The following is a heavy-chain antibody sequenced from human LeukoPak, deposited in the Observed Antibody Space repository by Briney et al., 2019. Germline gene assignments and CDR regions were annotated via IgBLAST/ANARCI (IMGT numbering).Heavy chain of an antibody. CDR3: ARGGYYYDSSGYWPWYFDL. CDR2: IIPIFGTA. CDR1: GGTFSSYA. Sequence: SVKVSCKASGGTFSSYAISWVRQAPGQGLEWMGRIIPIFGTANYAQKFQGRVTITKDESTSTAYMELSSLRSEDTAVYYCARGGYYYDSSGYWPWYFDLWGRGTLVTVSS. V-gene: IGHV1-69*05. J-gene: IGHJ2*01. D-gene: IGHD3-22*01.